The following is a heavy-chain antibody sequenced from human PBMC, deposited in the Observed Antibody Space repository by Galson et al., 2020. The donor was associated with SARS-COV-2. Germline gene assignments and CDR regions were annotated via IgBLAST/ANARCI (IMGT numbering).Heavy chain of an antibody. Sequence: ASETLSLTCAVSGGSISSSNWWSWVRQPPGKGLEWIGEIYHSGSTNYNPSLKSRVTISVDKSKNQFSLKLSSVTAADTAVYYCARAYCSSTSCPSHYFDYWGQGTLVTVS. D-gene: IGHD2-2*01. CDR3: ARAYCSSTSCPSHYFDY. V-gene: IGHV4-4*02. CDR1: GGSISSSNW. CDR2: IYHSGST. J-gene: IGHJ4*02.